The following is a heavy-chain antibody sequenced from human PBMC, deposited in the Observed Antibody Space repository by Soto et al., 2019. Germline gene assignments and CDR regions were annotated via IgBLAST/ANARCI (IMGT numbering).Heavy chain of an antibody. CDR1: GFTFSSYA. D-gene: IGHD6-19*01. J-gene: IGHJ6*02. Sequence: GGSLRLSCAASGFTFSSYAMHWVRQAPGKGLEWVAVISYDGSNKYYADSVKGRFTISRDNSKNTLYLQMNSLRAEDTAVYYCARDAIAVAVLYYYGMDVWGQGTTVTVSS. CDR3: ARDAIAVAVLYYYGMDV. CDR2: ISYDGSNK. V-gene: IGHV3-30-3*01.